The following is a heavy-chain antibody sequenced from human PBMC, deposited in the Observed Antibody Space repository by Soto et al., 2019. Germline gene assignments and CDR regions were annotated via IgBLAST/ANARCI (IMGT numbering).Heavy chain of an antibody. V-gene: IGHV1-8*01. CDR1: GYTFTSYD. D-gene: IGHD3-3*01. Sequence: ASVKVSCKASGYTFTSYDINWVRQATGQGLEWMGWMNPNSGNTGYAQKFQGRVTMTRNTSISTAYMELSSLRAEDTAVYYCATLHYDFWSGYNYFDYWGQGTLVTVSS. CDR3: ATLHYDFWSGYNYFDY. J-gene: IGHJ4*02. CDR2: MNPNSGNT.